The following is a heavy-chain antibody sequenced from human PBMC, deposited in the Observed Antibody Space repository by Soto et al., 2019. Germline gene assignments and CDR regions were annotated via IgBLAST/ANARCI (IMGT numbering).Heavy chain of an antibody. J-gene: IGHJ6*02. CDR2: FDPEDGET. CDR1: GYTLTELS. D-gene: IGHD4-17*01. CDR3: ATSRSGMTTVTQYYYGMDV. Sequence: ASVKVSCKVSGYTLTELSMHWVRQAPGKGPEWMGGFDPEDGETIYAQKFQGRVTMTEDTSTDTAYMELSSLRSEDTAVYYCATSRSGMTTVTQYYYGMDVWGQGTTVTVSS. V-gene: IGHV1-24*01.